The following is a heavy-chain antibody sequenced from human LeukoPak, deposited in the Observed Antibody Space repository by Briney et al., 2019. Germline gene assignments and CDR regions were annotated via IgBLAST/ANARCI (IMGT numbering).Heavy chain of an antibody. CDR1: GFTFDDYA. CDR3: TKPSNSYYYDTSGYYFDS. D-gene: IGHD3-22*01. CDR2: INWNSGST. Sequence: GGSLRLSCVGSGFTFDDYAMHWVRQAPGKGLEWVSGINWNSGSTGYADSVKGRFTISRDNAKNSLYLQMNSLKTEDMALYYCTKPSNSYYYDTSGYYFDSGGQGTLVTVSS. J-gene: IGHJ4*02. V-gene: IGHV3-9*03.